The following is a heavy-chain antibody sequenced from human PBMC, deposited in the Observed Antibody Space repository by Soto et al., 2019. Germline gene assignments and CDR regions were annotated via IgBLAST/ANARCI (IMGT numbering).Heavy chain of an antibody. CDR1: GASISSGGYS. D-gene: IGHD3-3*01. V-gene: IGHV4-30-2*01. J-gene: IGHJ6*02. Sequence: SETLSLTCTISGASISSGGYSWTWLRQPPGKGLEWIGYTYHSGTSYSNPSLKSRVTISVDRSNNPFSLRLTSVTAADTAVYYCARDRVVRYSDYDNSGKDVWGQGTTVTVSS. CDR2: TYHSGTS. CDR3: ARDRVVRYSDYDNSGKDV.